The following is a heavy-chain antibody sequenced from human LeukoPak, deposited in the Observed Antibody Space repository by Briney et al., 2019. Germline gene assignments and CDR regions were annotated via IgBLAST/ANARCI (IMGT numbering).Heavy chain of an antibody. CDR3: ARDLARWAGTGGFDT. V-gene: IGHV3-74*01. Sequence: PGGSLRLSCAASGFTFSTYWMHWVRQAPGEGLVWVSRIKSDGSSTSYADSAKGRFIISRDNAKNTLYLQMNSLRAEDTALYYCARDLARWAGTGGFDTWGQGTLVTVSS. CDR1: GFTFSTYW. J-gene: IGHJ5*02. D-gene: IGHD1-1*01. CDR2: IKSDGSST.